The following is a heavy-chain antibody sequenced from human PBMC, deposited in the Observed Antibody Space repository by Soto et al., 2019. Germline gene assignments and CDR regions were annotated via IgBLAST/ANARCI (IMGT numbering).Heavy chain of an antibody. D-gene: IGHD3-10*01. CDR3: ARDLWFGERGLGY. CDR2: IYSGGST. Sequence: EVQLVESGGGLVQPGGPLRLSCAASGFTVSSNYMSWVRQAPGKGLEWVSVIYSGGSTYYADSVKGRFTISRDNSKNTLYLQMNSLRAEDTAVYYCARDLWFGERGLGYWGQGTLVTVSS. V-gene: IGHV3-66*01. J-gene: IGHJ4*02. CDR1: GFTVSSNY.